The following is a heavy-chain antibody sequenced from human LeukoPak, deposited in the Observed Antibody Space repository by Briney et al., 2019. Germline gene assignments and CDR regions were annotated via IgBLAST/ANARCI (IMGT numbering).Heavy chain of an antibody. J-gene: IGHJ5*02. Sequence: GGSLRLSCAASGFTFSSYAMSWVRQAPGKGLEWVSYISSSGSTIYYADSVKGRFTISRDNSKNTLYLQMNSLRAEDTAVYYCAKMYYYDSSGYYYLGWFDPRGQGTLVTVSS. D-gene: IGHD3-22*01. CDR3: AKMYYYDSSGYYYLGWFDP. V-gene: IGHV3-23*01. CDR2: ISSSGSTI. CDR1: GFTFSSYA.